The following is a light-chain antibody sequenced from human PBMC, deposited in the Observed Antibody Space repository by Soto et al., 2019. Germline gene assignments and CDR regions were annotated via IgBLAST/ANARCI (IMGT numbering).Light chain of an antibody. CDR3: QQSYITPPT. CDR1: QSTINY. V-gene: IGKV1-39*01. CDR2: AAS. Sequence: DIQMTQSPTSLSASVGDRVTITCRASQSTINYLNWYQQMPGKAPKLLIYAASSLQSGVPSRFSVSASGTEFTLTISNLQPEDFATYYCQQSYITPPTFGQGTKIDIK. J-gene: IGKJ2*01.